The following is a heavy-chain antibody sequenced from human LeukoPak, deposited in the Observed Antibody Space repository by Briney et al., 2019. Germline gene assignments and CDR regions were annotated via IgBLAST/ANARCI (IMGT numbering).Heavy chain of an antibody. J-gene: IGHJ4*02. Sequence: PGGSLRLSCAASGFTFSRYWMSWVHQIPRKGLEWVANIKQDGGEIYYVDSVKGRFTISRDNAKSSLYQQMNSLRAGDTAVYYCARDKGDYDTSGSLFVFGGQGTLVTVSS. CDR3: ARDKGDYDTSGSLFVF. CDR1: GFTFSRYW. D-gene: IGHD3-22*01. V-gene: IGHV3-7*03. CDR2: IKQDGGEI.